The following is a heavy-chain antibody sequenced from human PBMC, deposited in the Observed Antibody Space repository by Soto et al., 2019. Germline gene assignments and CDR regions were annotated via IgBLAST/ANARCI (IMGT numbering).Heavy chain of an antibody. Sequence: PGGSLRLSCAASGFTFSSYGMHWVRQAPGKGLEWVAVIWYDGSNKYYADSVKGRFTISRDNSKNTLYLQMNSLRAEDTAVYYCARDTAMVFDYYYGMDVWGQGTTVTVSS. CDR2: IWYDGSNK. D-gene: IGHD5-18*01. V-gene: IGHV3-33*01. CDR1: GFTFSSYG. CDR3: ARDTAMVFDYYYGMDV. J-gene: IGHJ6*02.